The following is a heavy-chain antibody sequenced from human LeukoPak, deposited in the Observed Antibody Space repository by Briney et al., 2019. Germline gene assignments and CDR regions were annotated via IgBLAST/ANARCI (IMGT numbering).Heavy chain of an antibody. CDR2: INHSGST. J-gene: IGHJ4*02. CDR3: ARVQMVYAPNFDY. Sequence: SETLSLTCAVYGGSFSGYYWSWIRQPPGKGLEWIGEINHSGSTNYNPSLKSRVTISVDTSKNQFSLKLSSVTAADTAVYYCARVQMVYAPNFDYWGQGTLVTVSS. D-gene: IGHD2-8*01. CDR1: GGSFSGYY. V-gene: IGHV4-34*01.